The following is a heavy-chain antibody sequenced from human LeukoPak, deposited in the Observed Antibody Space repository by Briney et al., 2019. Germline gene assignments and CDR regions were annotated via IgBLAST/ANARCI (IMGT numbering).Heavy chain of an antibody. V-gene: IGHV3-30*02. Sequence: PGGSLRLSCAASGFTFSSYGMHWVRQAPGKGLEWVAFIRYDGSNKYYADSVKGRFTISRDNSKNTLYLQMNSLRAEDTAVYYCAKDKLIAAAGTDYWGQGTLVTVSS. J-gene: IGHJ4*02. D-gene: IGHD6-13*01. CDR1: GFTFSSYG. CDR3: AKDKLIAAAGTDY. CDR2: IRYDGSNK.